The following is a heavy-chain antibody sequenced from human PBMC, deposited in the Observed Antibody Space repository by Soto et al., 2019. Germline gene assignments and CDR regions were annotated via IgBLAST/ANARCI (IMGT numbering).Heavy chain of an antibody. CDR2: IVVGSGDT. CDR1: GVTFTRSA. V-gene: IGHV1-58*01. D-gene: IGHD5-18*01. J-gene: IGHJ6*02. Sequence: QMQLVQSGPEVKKPGTSVKVSCKASGVTFTRSAVHWVRQARGQSLEWMGWIVVGSGDTKYGQKFQERVTITRDMSTSTAHMELSGLRSDDTAVYYCAAGGIQLWLPNYYYHGMDVWGQGTTVTVSS. CDR3: AAGGIQLWLPNYYYHGMDV.